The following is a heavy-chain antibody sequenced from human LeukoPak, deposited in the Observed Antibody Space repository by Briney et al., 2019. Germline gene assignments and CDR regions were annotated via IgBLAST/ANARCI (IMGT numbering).Heavy chain of an antibody. J-gene: IGHJ4*02. CDR3: AKDYNPDLIHYFDY. CDR2: IYHSGST. D-gene: IGHD3-10*01. CDR1: GYSISSGYY. Sequence: SETLSLTCTVSGYSISSGYYWGWIRQPPGKGLEWIGSIYHSGSTYYNPSLKSRVTISVDTSKNQFSLKLSSVTAADTAVYYCAKDYNPDLIHYFDYWGQGTLVTVSS. V-gene: IGHV4-38-2*02.